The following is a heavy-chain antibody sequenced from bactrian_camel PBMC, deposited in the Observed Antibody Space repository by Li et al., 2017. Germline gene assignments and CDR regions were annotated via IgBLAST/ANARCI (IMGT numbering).Heavy chain of an antibody. J-gene: IGHJ4*01. CDR2: INTEGTNT. CDR3: AVTREYCAGGYCYRNDFDN. CDR1: GFTFSTYY. V-gene: IGHV3-2*01. Sequence: HVQLVESGGGLVQPGGSLRLSCAASGFTFSTYYMSWVRQAPGKGLEWVSKINTEGTNTNYADSVKGRFTISRDNAKNTVYLQMNNLRPEDTAMYICAVTREYCAGGYCYRNDFDNFGQGTQVTVS. D-gene: IGHD2*01.